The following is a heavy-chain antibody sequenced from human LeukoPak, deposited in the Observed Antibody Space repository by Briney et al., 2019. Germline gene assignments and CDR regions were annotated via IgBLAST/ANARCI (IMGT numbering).Heavy chain of an antibody. CDR2: ISGSGGST. D-gene: IGHD5-18*01. J-gene: IGHJ4*02. Sequence: GGSLRLSCAASGFTFSSYAMSWVRQAPGKGLEWVSAISGSGGSTYYADSVKGRFTISRDNSKNSLYLQMNSLRAEDTAVYYCARVGGYSYGSDYWGQGTLVTVSS. V-gene: IGHV3-23*01. CDR3: ARVGGYSYGSDY. CDR1: GFTFSSYA.